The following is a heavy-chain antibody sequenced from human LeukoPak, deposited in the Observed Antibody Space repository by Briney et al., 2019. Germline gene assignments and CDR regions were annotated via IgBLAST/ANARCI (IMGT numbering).Heavy chain of an antibody. CDR2: IWFDGSNK. CDR3: ARSRSPKEDYYGMDV. CDR1: EFTFSNYE. V-gene: IGHV3-33*08. D-gene: IGHD1-26*01. Sequence: GGSLRLSCAASEFTFSNYEMKWVRQAPGKGLEWVAVIWFDGSNKYYADSVKGRFTISRDNSKNTLYLQMNSLRAEDTAVYYCARSRSPKEDYYGMDVWGKGTTVTVSS. J-gene: IGHJ6*04.